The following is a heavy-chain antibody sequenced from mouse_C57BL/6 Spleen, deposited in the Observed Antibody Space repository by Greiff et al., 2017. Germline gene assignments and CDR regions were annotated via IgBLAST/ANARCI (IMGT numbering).Heavy chain of an antibody. D-gene: IGHD4-1*01. J-gene: IGHJ2*01. CDR3: ARERANWDVLDY. V-gene: IGHV3-6*01. CDR2: ISYDGSN. Sequence: VQLQQSGPGLVKPSQSLSLTCSVTGYSITSGYYWNWLRQFPGNKLEWMGYISYDGSNNYNPSLKNRISITRDTSKNQFFLKLNSVTTEDTATYYCARERANWDVLDYWGQGTTLTVSS. CDR1: GYSITSGYY.